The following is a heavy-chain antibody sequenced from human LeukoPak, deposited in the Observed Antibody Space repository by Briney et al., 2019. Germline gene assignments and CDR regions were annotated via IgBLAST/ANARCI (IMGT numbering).Heavy chain of an antibody. CDR2: IYYSGST. Sequence: PSDTLSLTCTVSGPSISSYYWSWLRQPPGEGLEWMGYIYYSGSTNYNPSLKSRVTISVDTSKNQFSLKLSSMTAADAAVYYCARVDYYDSSGYYFNNWFDPWGQGTLVTVSS. CDR1: GPSISSYY. CDR3: ARVDYYDSSGYYFNNWFDP. D-gene: IGHD3-22*01. V-gene: IGHV4-59*07. J-gene: IGHJ5*02.